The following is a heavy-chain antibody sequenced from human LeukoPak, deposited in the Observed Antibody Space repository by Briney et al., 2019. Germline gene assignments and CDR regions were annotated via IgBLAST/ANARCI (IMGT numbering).Heavy chain of an antibody. CDR2: INPDGSTT. CDR3: AREFQWLASRVXXXYYGMDV. Sequence: GGSLRLSCAASGFTFSSYWVHWVRQAPGRGLVWVSRINPDGSTTNYADSVKGRFTISRDNAKNTLYLQMNSLRAEDTAVYYCAREFQWLASRVXXXYYGMDVWGQGTTVTVSS. V-gene: IGHV3-74*01. D-gene: IGHD6-19*01. J-gene: IGHJ6*02. CDR1: GFTFSSYW.